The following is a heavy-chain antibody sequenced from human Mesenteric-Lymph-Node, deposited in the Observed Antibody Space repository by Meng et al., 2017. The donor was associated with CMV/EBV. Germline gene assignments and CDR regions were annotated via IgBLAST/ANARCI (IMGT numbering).Heavy chain of an antibody. CDR1: GGTFSNYA. CDR3: ASYSGSGSYSDY. Sequence: SCKASGGTFSNYAISWVRQAPGQGLEWMGGIIPIFGTANYAQKFQGRVTITADKSTSTAYMELSSLRSEDTAVYYCASYSGSGSYSDYWGQGTLVTVSS. D-gene: IGHD3-10*01. CDR2: IIPIFGTA. J-gene: IGHJ4*02. V-gene: IGHV1-69*06.